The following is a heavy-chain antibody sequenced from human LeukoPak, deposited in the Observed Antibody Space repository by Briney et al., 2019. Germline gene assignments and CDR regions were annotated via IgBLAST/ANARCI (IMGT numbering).Heavy chain of an antibody. Sequence: SETLSLTCTVSGGSISSYYWSWIRQPPGKGLEWIGYIYYSGSTNYNPSLKSRVTISVDTSKNQFSLKLSSVTAADTAMYYCARLSSGSSSWYDIDYWGQGTLVTVSS. CDR1: GGSISSYY. D-gene: IGHD6-13*01. CDR3: ARLSSGSSSWYDIDY. V-gene: IGHV4-59*08. J-gene: IGHJ4*02. CDR2: IYYSGST.